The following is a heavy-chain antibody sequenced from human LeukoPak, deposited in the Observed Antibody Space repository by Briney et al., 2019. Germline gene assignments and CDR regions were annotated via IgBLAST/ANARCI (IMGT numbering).Heavy chain of an antibody. Sequence: GGSLRLSRAASGFTFSSYSMSWVRQAPGKGLEWVSFISSSNSYIYYADSVKGRFTISRDNAKNSLYLQMNSLRAEDAAVYYCARDDAYYDSSGYQNYFDYWGQGTLVTVSS. J-gene: IGHJ4*02. CDR3: ARDDAYYDSSGYQNYFDY. V-gene: IGHV3-21*01. CDR1: GFTFSSYS. CDR2: ISSSNSYI. D-gene: IGHD3-22*01.